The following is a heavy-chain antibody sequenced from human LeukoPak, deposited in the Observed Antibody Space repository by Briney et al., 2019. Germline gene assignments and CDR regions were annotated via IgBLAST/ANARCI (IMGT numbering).Heavy chain of an antibody. CDR2: IRGDGSEK. Sequence: PGGSLRLSCAAPGFTTFSRSWMTWVRRAPGKGLEWVADIRGDGSEKHYVDSVKGRFTISRDDARNLLYLQMNSLRAEDSAVYFCAQFREDYWGQGTPVTVSS. CDR3: AQFREDY. D-gene: IGHD5-24*01. J-gene: IGHJ4*02. V-gene: IGHV3-7*05. CDR1: GFTTFSRSW.